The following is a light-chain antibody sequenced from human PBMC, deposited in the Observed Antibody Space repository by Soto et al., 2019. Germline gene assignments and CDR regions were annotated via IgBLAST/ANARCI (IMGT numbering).Light chain of an antibody. V-gene: IGLV2-11*01. CDR1: SSDVGGYNY. Sequence: QSALTQPRSVSGSPGQSVTISCTGTSSDVGGYNYVSRYQQHPGKAPKLMIYDVSKRPSGVPDRFSGSKSGNTASLTISGLQAEDEADYYCCSYAGSRVFGTGTKVTVL. J-gene: IGLJ1*01. CDR2: DVS. CDR3: CSYAGSRV.